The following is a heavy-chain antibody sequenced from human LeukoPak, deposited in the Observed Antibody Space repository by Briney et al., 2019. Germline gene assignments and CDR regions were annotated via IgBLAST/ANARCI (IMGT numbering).Heavy chain of an antibody. V-gene: IGHV4-61*09. Sequence: SETLSLTCTVSGGSINSGSYYWSWIRQPAGKGLEWMGHFYTSGHTSYNPSLKSRVTISVDTSKNQFSLKMNSVTAADTAVYYCARENDYYGSGSYYIAFDIWGQGTMVTVSS. D-gene: IGHD3-10*01. CDR2: FYTSGHT. J-gene: IGHJ3*02. CDR3: ARENDYYGSGSYYIAFDI. CDR1: GGSINSGSYY.